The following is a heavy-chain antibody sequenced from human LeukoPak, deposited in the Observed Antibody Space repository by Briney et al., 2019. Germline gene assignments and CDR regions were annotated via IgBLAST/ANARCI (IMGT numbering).Heavy chain of an antibody. J-gene: IGHJ6*03. D-gene: IGHD3-3*01. Sequence: SETLSLTCAVYGGSFSGHYWSWIRQPPGKGLEWIGEINHSGSTNYNPSLKSRVTISVDTSKNQFSLKLSSVTAADTAVYFCARRTNTIFGVVPYYYMDVWGKGTTVTVSS. V-gene: IGHV4-34*01. CDR2: INHSGST. CDR1: GGSFSGHY. CDR3: ARRTNTIFGVVPYYYMDV.